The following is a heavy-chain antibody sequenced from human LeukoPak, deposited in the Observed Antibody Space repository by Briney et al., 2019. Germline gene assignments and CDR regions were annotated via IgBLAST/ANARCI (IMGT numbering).Heavy chain of an antibody. J-gene: IGHJ5*02. CDR3: ARDTDKPGGPYYNWFDP. D-gene: IGHD3-10*01. CDR2: ISSSGAST. CDR1: GFSFSVYE. V-gene: IGHV3-48*03. Sequence: GGSLRLSCAASGFSFSVYEIHWVRQAPGNGLEWISDISSSGASTYYADSVKGRFTISRDNAKNSLYLQMNSLRAEDTAVYYCARDTDKPGGPYYNWFDPWGQGTLVTVSS.